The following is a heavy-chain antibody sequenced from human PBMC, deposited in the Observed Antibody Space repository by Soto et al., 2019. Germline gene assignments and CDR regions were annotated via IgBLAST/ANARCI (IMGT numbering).Heavy chain of an antibody. J-gene: IGHJ1*01. Sequence: TLSLTCTVSGGSISSSSYYWGWIRQPPGKGLEWIGSIYYSGNTYYNPSLKSRVTISVDTSKNQFSLKLKSVTAADTAVYYCATPYYDILTGYSTQHWGQGTLVTVSS. CDR1: GGSISSSSYY. CDR2: IYYSGNT. V-gene: IGHV4-39*01. D-gene: IGHD3-9*01. CDR3: ATPYYDILTGYSTQH.